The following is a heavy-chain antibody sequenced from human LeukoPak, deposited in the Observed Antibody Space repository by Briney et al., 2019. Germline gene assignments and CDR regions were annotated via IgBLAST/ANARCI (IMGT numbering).Heavy chain of an antibody. Sequence: GASVKVSCKVSGYTFIGYYLHWVRQAPGQGLEWMGRINPSSSGTNYAQKFQGRVTMTRDTSINTAYMDLSSLRSDDTAVYYCAGGPSGSDYWGQGTLVTVSS. J-gene: IGHJ4*02. CDR2: INPSSSGT. CDR1: GYTFIGYY. D-gene: IGHD3-10*01. CDR3: AGGPSGSDY. V-gene: IGHV1-2*06.